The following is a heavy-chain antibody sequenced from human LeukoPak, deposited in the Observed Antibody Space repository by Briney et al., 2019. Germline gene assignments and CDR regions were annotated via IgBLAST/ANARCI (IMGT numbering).Heavy chain of an antibody. CDR1: GYSISSGYY. V-gene: IGHV4-38-2*02. J-gene: IGHJ6*03. CDR2: IYHSGST. Sequence: SETLSLTCTVSGYSISSGYYWGWIRQPPGKGLEWIGSIYHSGSTYYNPSLKSRVTIPVDTSKNQFSLKLSSVTAADTAVYYCARAGDYYYYYYMDVWGKGTTVTVSS. D-gene: IGHD2-21*02. CDR3: ARAGDYYYYYYMDV.